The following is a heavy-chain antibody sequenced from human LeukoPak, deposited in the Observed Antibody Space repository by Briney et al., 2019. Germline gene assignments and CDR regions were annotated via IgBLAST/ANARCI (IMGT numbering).Heavy chain of an antibody. V-gene: IGHV3-74*01. J-gene: IGHJ4*02. CDR3: ARGYDFWSGYYFDY. CDR2: ISSDGSSI. CDR1: GFIFSNYW. D-gene: IGHD3-3*01. Sequence: GGSLRLSCAASGFIFSNYWMHWVRQAPGKGLVWVSRISSDGSSISYADSVKGRFTISRDNAKNTLYVQMNSLRAEDTAVYYCARGYDFWSGYYFDYWGQGTLVTVSS.